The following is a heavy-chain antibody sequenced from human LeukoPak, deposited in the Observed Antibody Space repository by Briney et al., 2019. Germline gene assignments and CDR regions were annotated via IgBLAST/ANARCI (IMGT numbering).Heavy chain of an antibody. CDR2: IYHSGST. D-gene: IGHD6-19*01. V-gene: IGHV4-4*02. CDR3: ARVGGYSSGWYLDY. Sequence: PSGTLSLTCAVSGGSISSSNWWSWVRQPPGKGLEWIGEIYHSGSTNYNPSLKSRVTISVDTSKNQFSLKLTSVPAADTAVYYCARVGGYSSGWYLDYWGQGTLVTVSS. CDR1: GGSISSSNW. J-gene: IGHJ4*02.